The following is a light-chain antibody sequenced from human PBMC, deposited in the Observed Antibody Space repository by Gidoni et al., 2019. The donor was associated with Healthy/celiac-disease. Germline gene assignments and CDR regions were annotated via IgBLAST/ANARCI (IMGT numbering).Light chain of an antibody. Sequence: IQLTPSPSSLSASVGDRVTITCRASQSISSYLNCYQQKPGKAPKLRIYAASSLQSGVPSRFSGSGSETDFTLTISSLQPEDFATYYCQQSYSTSPTFGQGTKVEIK. J-gene: IGKJ1*01. V-gene: IGKV1-39*01. CDR3: QQSYSTSPT. CDR1: QSISSY. CDR2: AAS.